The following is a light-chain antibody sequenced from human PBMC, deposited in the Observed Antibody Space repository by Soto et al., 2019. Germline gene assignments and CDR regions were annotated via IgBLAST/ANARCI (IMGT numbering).Light chain of an antibody. Sequence: QSVLTQPASVSGSPGQSITISCTGASSDVGGYKFVSWYQQHPGKAPKRMIFEGSKRPSGVSDRFFGSKSGNTASLTISGLQAEDEADYHCCSYAGSNIWLFGGGTKLTVL. CDR3: CSYAGSNIWL. J-gene: IGLJ3*02. V-gene: IGLV2-23*01. CDR2: EGS. CDR1: SSDVGGYKF.